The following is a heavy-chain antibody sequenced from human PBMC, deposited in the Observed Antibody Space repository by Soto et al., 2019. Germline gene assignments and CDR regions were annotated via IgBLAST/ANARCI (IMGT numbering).Heavy chain of an antibody. J-gene: IGHJ2*01. V-gene: IGHV3-9*01. Sequence: EVELVESGGGLAQTGGSLRLSCAGSGFSFDDNDMYWVRRVPGKGLEWVSGISWNSATIGYADSVKGRVTISRDNAKNSLYLEMSPLRPEDTAIYYCVKSPWSRRGDLDLWGRGTLVTVSS. D-gene: IGHD2-8*01. CDR2: ISWNSATI. CDR1: GFSFDDND. CDR3: VKSPWSRRGDLDL.